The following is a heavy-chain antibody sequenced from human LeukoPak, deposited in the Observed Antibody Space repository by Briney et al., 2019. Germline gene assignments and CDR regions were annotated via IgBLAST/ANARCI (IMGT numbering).Heavy chain of an antibody. CDR1: GFTFGSHW. D-gene: IGHD6-19*01. V-gene: IGHV3-7*01. Sequence: PGGSLRLSCTASGFTFGSHWMIWVRRAPGKGLEWVANTNQDGSREKYADSVRGRFTVSRDNAKNSVYLQMNSLGVEDTAIYYCARDRGWTFDPWGQGTLVTVSS. CDR2: TNQDGSRE. CDR3: ARDRGWTFDP. J-gene: IGHJ5*02.